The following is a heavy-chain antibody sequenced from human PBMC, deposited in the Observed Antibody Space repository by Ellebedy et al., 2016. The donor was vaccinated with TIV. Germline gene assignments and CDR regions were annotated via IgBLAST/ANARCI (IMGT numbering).Heavy chain of an antibody. Sequence: SVKVSXXASGGTFSSYAISWVRQAPGQGLEWMGGIIPIFGTANYAQKFQGRVTITADESTSTAYMELRSLRSDDTAVYYCARGVGATIWGQGTLVTVSS. J-gene: IGHJ4*02. CDR3: ARGVGATI. V-gene: IGHV1-69*13. D-gene: IGHD1-26*01. CDR1: GGTFSSYA. CDR2: IIPIFGTA.